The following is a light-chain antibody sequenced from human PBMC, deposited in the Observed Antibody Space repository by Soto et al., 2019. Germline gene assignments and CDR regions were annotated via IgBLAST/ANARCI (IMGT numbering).Light chain of an antibody. CDR1: RSVIGTYNY. CDR3: SSYAGRETGV. Sequence: QSVLIQPPSVSGSPGQSVTISCPGTRSVIGTYNYVSWYQHHPGKAPKLIIYEVTRRPSGVPDRFSASKSGNTASLTVSGLQPEDEADYYCSSYAGRETGVFGAGTKVTVL. V-gene: IGLV2-8*01. CDR2: EVT. J-gene: IGLJ1*01.